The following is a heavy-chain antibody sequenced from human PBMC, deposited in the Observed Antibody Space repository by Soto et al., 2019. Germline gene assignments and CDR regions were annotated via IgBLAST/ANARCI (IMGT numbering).Heavy chain of an antibody. J-gene: IGHJ4*02. CDR1: GWSIYTYY. Sequence: SETLSLTCTVSGWSIYTYYWSWIRQPPGKGLEWIGYIYYRANPNYNPSLKSRVTISQDTSKNQFSLKLSSVTAADTAVYYCARHYGDGYDYVDYWGQGTLVTVS. D-gene: IGHD5-12*01. V-gene: IGHV4-59*08. CDR2: IYYRANP. CDR3: ARHYGDGYDYVDY.